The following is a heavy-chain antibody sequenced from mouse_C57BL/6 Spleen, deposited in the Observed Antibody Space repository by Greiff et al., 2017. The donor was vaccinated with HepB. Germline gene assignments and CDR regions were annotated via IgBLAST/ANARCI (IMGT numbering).Heavy chain of an antibody. CDR1: GYTFTDYY. J-gene: IGHJ2*01. CDR2: INPNNGGT. CDR3: ARSSYGNFYYFDC. Sequence: EVQLQQSGPELVKPGASVKISCKASGYTFTDYYMNWVKQSHGKSLEWIGDINPNNGGTSYNQKFKGKATLTVDKSSSTAYMELRSLTSEDSAVYYCARSSYGNFYYFDCWGQGTTLTVSS. D-gene: IGHD2-10*01. V-gene: IGHV1-26*01.